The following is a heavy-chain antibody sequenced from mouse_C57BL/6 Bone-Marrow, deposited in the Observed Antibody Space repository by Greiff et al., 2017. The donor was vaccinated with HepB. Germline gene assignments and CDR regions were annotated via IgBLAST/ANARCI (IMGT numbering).Heavy chain of an antibody. CDR3: TTYYDRFAY. CDR2: IDPEDGPT. CDR1: VFPLKDYY. D-gene: IGHD2-4*01. J-gene: IGHJ3*01. Sequence: SFPSSCTPPVFPLKDYYLPSVKQRPEQPLPRLGRIDPEDGPTEYAPKFQGKATMTADTSSNTAYLQLSSLTSEDTAVYYCTTYYDRFAYWGQGTLVTVSA. V-gene: IGHV14-1*01.